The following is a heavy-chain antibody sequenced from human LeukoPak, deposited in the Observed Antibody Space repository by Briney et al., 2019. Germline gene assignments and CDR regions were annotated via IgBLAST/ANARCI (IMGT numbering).Heavy chain of an antibody. CDR2: INWNGGST. Sequence: GGSLRLSCAASGFTFDNYGMSWVRQAPGKGLEWVSGINWNGGSTGYADSVKGRFTISRDNAKNSLYLQMNSLRAEDTAAYYCAKAVDDYFFDYWGQGTLVTVSS. J-gene: IGHJ4*02. CDR1: GFTFDNYG. V-gene: IGHV3-20*04. D-gene: IGHD2-21*02. CDR3: AKAVDDYFFDY.